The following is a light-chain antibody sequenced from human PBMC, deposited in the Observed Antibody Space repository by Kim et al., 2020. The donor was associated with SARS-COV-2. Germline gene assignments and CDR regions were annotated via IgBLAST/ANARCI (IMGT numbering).Light chain of an antibody. V-gene: IGKV3-15*01. CDR2: GAS. Sequence: EIVVTQSPGTLSLSPGERATLSCRASESVSSNLAWYLQQPGQAPRLLIYGASIRATGIPARFTGSGSGTDFTLTISSLQSEDFAVYYCQVFNDWPAMYTFGRVTKLEI. CDR1: ESVSSN. CDR3: QVFNDWPAMYT. J-gene: IGKJ2*01.